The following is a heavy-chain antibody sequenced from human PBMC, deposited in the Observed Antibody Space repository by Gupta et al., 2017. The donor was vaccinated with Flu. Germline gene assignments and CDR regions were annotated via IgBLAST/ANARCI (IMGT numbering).Heavy chain of an antibody. CDR2: IWLDGSNK. J-gene: IGHJ3*02. CDR3: ARERREEYDALNI. V-gene: IGHV3-33*01. CDR1: G. Sequence: GMHWVRQAPGKGLEWVALIWLDGSNKYYADSVKGRFTISRDNSKNTLYLQMNSLRAEDTAVYYCARERREEYDALNIWGQGTKVTVSS.